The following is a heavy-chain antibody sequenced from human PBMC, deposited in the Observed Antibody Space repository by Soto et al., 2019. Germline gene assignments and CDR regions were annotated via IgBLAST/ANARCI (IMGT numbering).Heavy chain of an antibody. CDR1: PGSISSSY. J-gene: IGHJ4*02. V-gene: IGHV4-59*01. D-gene: IGHD6-6*01. CDR2: VAYSGTT. Sequence: QVQLQESRPGLVKPSETLTLTCTVSPGSISSSYWSWIRQPHGRGLEWIGHVAYSGTTKYNPSLKSRGSISVSTSKRQFSLRLTSVTAADTAVYYCAREAQDYYFDNWGQGILVTVSS. CDR3: AREAQDYYFDN.